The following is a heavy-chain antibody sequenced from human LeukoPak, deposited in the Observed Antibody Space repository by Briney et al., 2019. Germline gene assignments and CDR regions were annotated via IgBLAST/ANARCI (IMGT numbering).Heavy chain of an antibody. V-gene: IGHV3-74*01. CDR2: INSDGRST. D-gene: IGHD3-22*01. J-gene: IGHJ4*02. CDR1: GFTFSNYW. CDR3: ARRNHYDRKEIDY. Sequence: GGSLRLSCAASGFTFSNYWMHWVRHAPGKGLVWVSRINSDGRSTNYADSVKGRFTISRDNAKNTLYLQMNSLRAEDTAVYYCARRNHYDRKEIDYWGQGTLVTVSS.